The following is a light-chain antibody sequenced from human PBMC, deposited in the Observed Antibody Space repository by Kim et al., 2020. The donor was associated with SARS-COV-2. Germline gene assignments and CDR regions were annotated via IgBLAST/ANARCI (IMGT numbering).Light chain of an antibody. J-gene: IGLJ3*02. CDR2: RNN. CDR3: SAWDSSLSAWV. V-gene: IGLV10-54*01. CDR1: SNNVGNEG. Sequence: QAGLTQPPSVSKGLRQTATLTCTGNSNNVGNEGVAWLQQQQGHPPKLLSYRNNNRPSGISERLSASRSENTASLTITGLQPEDEADYYCSAWDSSLSAWVFGGGTQLTVL.